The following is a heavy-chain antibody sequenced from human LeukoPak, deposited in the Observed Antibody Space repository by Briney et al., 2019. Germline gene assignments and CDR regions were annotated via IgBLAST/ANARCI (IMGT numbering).Heavy chain of an antibody. CDR3: ACRGIAAAGTRWFDP. CDR1: GYTFTSYY. CDR2: INPSGGST. V-gene: IGHV1-46*03. Sequence: ASVKVSCKASGYTFTSYYMHWVRQAPGQGLEWMGIINPSGGSTSYAQKFQGRVTMTRDTSTSTVYMELSSLRSEDTAVYYCACRGIAAAGTRWFDPWGQGTLVTVSS. D-gene: IGHD6-13*01. J-gene: IGHJ5*02.